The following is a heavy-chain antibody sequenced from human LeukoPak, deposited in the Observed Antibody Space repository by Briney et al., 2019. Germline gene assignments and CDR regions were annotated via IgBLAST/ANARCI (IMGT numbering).Heavy chain of an antibody. CDR3: ARLANYVPVY. CDR2: VHHSGRT. J-gene: IGHJ4*02. CDR1: GYSISTNYS. D-gene: IGHD1-7*01. Sequence: SETLSLTCTVSGYSISTNYSWGWIRQPPGKGLEWIRSVHHSGRTYYNPSLKSRLTISLETSKKHFSLKLSSVTSADTAVYYCARLANYVPVYWGQGSLVTVSS. V-gene: IGHV4-38-2*02.